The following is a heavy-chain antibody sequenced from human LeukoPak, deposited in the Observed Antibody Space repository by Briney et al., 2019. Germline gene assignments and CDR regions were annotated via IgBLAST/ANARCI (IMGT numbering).Heavy chain of an antibody. Sequence: TGGSLKISGKGFGYSFTSYWLGWARQLPRKGLDWMEIIYPGDSDTRYSPSFQGKVTISADKSISTAYLQWSSLKASDTAMYYCARLGSSWYDYYYYGMDVWGQGTTVTVSS. D-gene: IGHD6-13*01. CDR2: IYPGDSDT. J-gene: IGHJ6*02. V-gene: IGHV5-51*01. CDR3: ARLGSSWYDYYYYGMDV. CDR1: GYSFTSYW.